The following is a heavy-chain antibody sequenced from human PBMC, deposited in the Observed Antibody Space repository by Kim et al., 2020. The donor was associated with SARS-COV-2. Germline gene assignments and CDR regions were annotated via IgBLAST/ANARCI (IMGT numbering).Heavy chain of an antibody. CDR3: AKESGLDYFFAY. V-gene: IGHV7-4-1*02. D-gene: IGHD3-10*01. Sequence: ASVKVSCEASGYPFTRSALHWVRQAPGEGLELMGWINTKTGKANYAQGFTGRFVFSLDTSVSTDYLQINGLKTDDTAVYFCAKESGLDYFFAYWGQGTLGTVSS. J-gene: IGHJ4*02. CDR1: GYPFTRSA. CDR2: INTKTGKA.